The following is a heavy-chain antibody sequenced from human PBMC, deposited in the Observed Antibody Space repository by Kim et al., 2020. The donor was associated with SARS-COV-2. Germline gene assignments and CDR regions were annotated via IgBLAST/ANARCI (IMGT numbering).Heavy chain of an antibody. CDR2: ISANSGNT. V-gene: IGHV1-18*04. CDR1: GYTITTYA. Sequence: ASVKVSCKTSGYTITTYAMSWVRLVPGQGLEWMGWISANSGNTRYAEKFQGRVTLTTDTSTRTVYMEMRSLRSDDTAVYYCARDLDYYDSSKFDFWGQVTLVTVSS. J-gene: IGHJ5*01. D-gene: IGHD3-22*01. CDR3: ARDLDYYDSSKFDF.